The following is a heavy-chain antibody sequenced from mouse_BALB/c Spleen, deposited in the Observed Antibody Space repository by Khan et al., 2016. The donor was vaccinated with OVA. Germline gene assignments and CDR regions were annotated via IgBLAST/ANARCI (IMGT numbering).Heavy chain of an antibody. V-gene: IGHV1-69*02. J-gene: IGHJ4*01. CDR2: IDPSDSET. D-gene: IGHD2-10*02. Sequence: QMQLEESGAELVKPGAPVKLSCKASGYTFTSYWMNWVKQRPGRGLEWIGRIDPSDSETHYHQKFKDKATLTVDKSSSTAYIQLSSLTSEDSAVYYCARDQYGNYFYAMDYWGQGTSVTVSS. CDR1: GYTFTSYW. CDR3: ARDQYGNYFYAMDY.